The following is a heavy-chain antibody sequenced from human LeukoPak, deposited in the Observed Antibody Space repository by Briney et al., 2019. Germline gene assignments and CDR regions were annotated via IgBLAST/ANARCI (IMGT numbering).Heavy chain of an antibody. D-gene: IGHD2-2*01. Sequence: PGGSLRLSCAASGFSFSNYAMSWVRQVPGKGLEWVSGIRGSGDSTYYVDSVKGRFTISRDNSKNTLYLQMNSLRAEDTAVYFCARIGCSRSSCQIGHFDYWGQGTLVTVSS. CDR2: IRGSGDST. CDR3: ARIGCSRSSCQIGHFDY. CDR1: GFSFSNYA. V-gene: IGHV3-23*01. J-gene: IGHJ4*02.